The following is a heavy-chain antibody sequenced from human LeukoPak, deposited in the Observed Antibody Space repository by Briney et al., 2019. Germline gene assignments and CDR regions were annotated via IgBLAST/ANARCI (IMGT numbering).Heavy chain of an antibody. CDR1: GYTFTIYY. CDR2: INPSSGAT. V-gene: IGHV1-46*01. D-gene: IGHD1-26*01. CDR3: ARATNFYYYYGMDV. J-gene: IGHJ6*02. Sequence: ASVTVSFTTSGYTFTIYYIHWVRQAPGQGREWMGIINPSSGATNYAQKFQDRVTMTRDTSTSTVYMELSSQTSEDTAVYYCARATNFYYYYGMDVWGQGTTVTVSS.